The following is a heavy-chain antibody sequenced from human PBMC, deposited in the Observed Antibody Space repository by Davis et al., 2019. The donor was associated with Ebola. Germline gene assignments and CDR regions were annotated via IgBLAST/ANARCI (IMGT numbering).Heavy chain of an antibody. CDR2: ISSSSSTI. J-gene: IGHJ6*03. Sequence: GESLKISCAASGFTFSSYSMNWVRQAPGKGLEWVSYISSSSSTIYYADSVKGRFTISRDNAKNSLYLQMNSLRDEDTAVYYCARDSTNDYYYMDVWGKGTTVTVSS. CDR3: ARDSTNDYYYMDV. D-gene: IGHD1-1*01. V-gene: IGHV3-48*02. CDR1: GFTFSSYS.